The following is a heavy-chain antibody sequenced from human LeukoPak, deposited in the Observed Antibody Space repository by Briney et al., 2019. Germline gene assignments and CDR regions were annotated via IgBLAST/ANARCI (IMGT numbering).Heavy chain of an antibody. CDR1: GFTFSSYW. V-gene: IGHV3-7*01. CDR3: ARAGDYYGPERYFDY. D-gene: IGHD3-10*01. Sequence: GGSLRLSCAASGFTFSSYWMSWVRQAPGKGLEWVANIKQDGSEKYYVDSVKGRFTISRDNAKNSLYLQMNSLRAEDTAVYYCARAGDYYGPERYFDYWGQGTLVTVSS. J-gene: IGHJ4*02. CDR2: IKQDGSEK.